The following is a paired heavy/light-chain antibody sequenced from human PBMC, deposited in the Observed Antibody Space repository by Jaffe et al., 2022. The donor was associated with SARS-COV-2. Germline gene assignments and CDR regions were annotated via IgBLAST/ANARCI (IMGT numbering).Light chain of an antibody. V-gene: IGLV2-14*01. J-gene: IGLJ1*01. CDR3: SSYTASSTYV. CDR1: SSDIGSYNF. Sequence: QSALTQPASVSASPGQSITISCTGTSSDIGSYNFVTWYQQYPGKAPKLMIYEVSDRPSGVPDRFSGSKSGNTASLTISGLQAEDEADYYCSSYTASSTYVFGTGTKVTVL. CDR2: EVS.
Heavy chain of an antibody. CDR2: ISHDGSNT. Sequence: QVQLVESGGGVVQPGRSLRLSCAASGFTFSNFGIHWVRQAPGKGLEWVAVISHDGSNTYYADSVKGRFTISRDNSKNTLYLQMNSLRAADTALYYCAKSPPRIVVAGTPPFYYYGMDVWGQGTTVTVSS. CDR3: AKSPPRIVVAGTPPFYYYGMDV. CDR1: GFTFSNFG. V-gene: IGHV3-30*18. D-gene: IGHD6-19*01. J-gene: IGHJ6*02.